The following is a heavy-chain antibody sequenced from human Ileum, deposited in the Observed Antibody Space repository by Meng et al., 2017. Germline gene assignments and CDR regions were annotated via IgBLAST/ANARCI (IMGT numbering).Heavy chain of an antibody. Sequence: GESLKISCAGSRFTFNNFWMHWVRQAPGKGLVWVSRVNSDGTTTSYVDSVKGRFTISRDNAKNTLYLQMNSLRAEDTAVYCCVRGDGMDVWGQGTTVTVSS. CDR3: VRGDGMDV. CDR2: VNSDGTTT. V-gene: IGHV3-74*01. D-gene: IGHD3-16*01. CDR1: RFTFNNFW. J-gene: IGHJ6*02.